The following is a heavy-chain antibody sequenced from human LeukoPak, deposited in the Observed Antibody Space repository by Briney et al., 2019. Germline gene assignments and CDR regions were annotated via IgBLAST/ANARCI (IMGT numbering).Heavy chain of an antibody. CDR1: GFTFSDYS. CDR3: AELGITMIGGV. Sequence: GGSLRLSCAVSGFTFSDYSMNWVRQAPGKGLEWVSSISTISTYIYYADSVKGRFTISRDNAKNSLYLQINSLRAEDTAVYYCAELGITMIGGVWGKGTTVTISS. CDR2: ISTISTYI. J-gene: IGHJ6*04. V-gene: IGHV3-21*01. D-gene: IGHD3-10*02.